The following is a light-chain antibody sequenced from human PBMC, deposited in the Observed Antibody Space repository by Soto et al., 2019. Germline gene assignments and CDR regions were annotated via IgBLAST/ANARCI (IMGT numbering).Light chain of an antibody. Sequence: QSVLTQPASVSGSPGQSIAISCTGTSSDVGGYNYVSWYQQLPGKAPQLMIYAVSNRPSGVSNRFSGSKSGNTASLTISGLQAEDEADYYCSSYTSRNTRVFGTGTKLTVL. CDR1: SSDVGGYNY. CDR2: AVS. CDR3: SSYTSRNTRV. J-gene: IGLJ1*01. V-gene: IGLV2-14*01.